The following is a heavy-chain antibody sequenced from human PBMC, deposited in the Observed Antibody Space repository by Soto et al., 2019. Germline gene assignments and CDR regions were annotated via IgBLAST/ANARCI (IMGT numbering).Heavy chain of an antibody. CDR3: ARSYGDSPMVYYYYMDV. CDR1: GGSISSYY. Sequence: SETLSLTCTVSGGSISSYYWSWIRQPPGKGLEWIGYIYYSGSTNYNPSLKSRVTISVDTSKNQFSLKLSSVTAADTAVYYCARSYGDSPMVYYYYMDVWGKGTTVTVSS. D-gene: IGHD4-17*01. J-gene: IGHJ6*03. CDR2: IYYSGST. V-gene: IGHV4-59*08.